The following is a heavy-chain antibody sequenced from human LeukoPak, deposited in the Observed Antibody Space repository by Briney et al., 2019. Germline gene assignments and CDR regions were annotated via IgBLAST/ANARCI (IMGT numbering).Heavy chain of an antibody. CDR1: GFAFSSYE. Sequence: PGGSLRLSCAASGFAFSSYEMNWVRQAPGMGLEWVSYIDGSGGSRHYADSVKGRFTISRDNAENSLYLQMKSLRAEDTALYYCARERTGCGGDCYDYWGQGILVTVSS. CDR2: IDGSGGSR. J-gene: IGHJ4*02. CDR3: ARERTGCGGDCYDY. D-gene: IGHD2-21*01. V-gene: IGHV3-48*03.